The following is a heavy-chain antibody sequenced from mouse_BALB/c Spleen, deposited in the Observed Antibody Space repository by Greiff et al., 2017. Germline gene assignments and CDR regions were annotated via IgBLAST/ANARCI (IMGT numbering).Heavy chain of an antibody. CDR3: ARQGNSLLRLRAMDY. J-gene: IGHJ4*01. CDR2: ISSGGGST. Sequence: EVQGVESGGGLVKPGGSLKLSCAASGFAFSSYDMSWVRQTPEKRLEWVAYISSGGGSTYYPDTVKGRFTISRDNAKNTLYLQMSSLKSEDTAMYYCARQGNSLLRLRAMDYWGQGTSVTVSS. V-gene: IGHV5-12-1*01. D-gene: IGHD1-2*01. CDR1: GFAFSSYD.